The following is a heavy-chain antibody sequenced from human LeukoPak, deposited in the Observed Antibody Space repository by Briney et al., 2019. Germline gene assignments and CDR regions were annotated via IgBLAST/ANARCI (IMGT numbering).Heavy chain of an antibody. CDR2: ISSSGSTI. V-gene: IGHV3-48*04. J-gene: IGHJ2*01. Sequence: GGSLRLSCAASGFTFSDYSMNWVRQAPGKGLEWVSYISSSGSTIYYADSVKGRFTISRDNAKNSLYLQMNSLRAEDTAVYYCAKDPTTVVSRGWYFDLWGRGTLVTVSS. CDR1: GFTFSDYS. D-gene: IGHD4-23*01. CDR3: AKDPTTVVSRGWYFDL.